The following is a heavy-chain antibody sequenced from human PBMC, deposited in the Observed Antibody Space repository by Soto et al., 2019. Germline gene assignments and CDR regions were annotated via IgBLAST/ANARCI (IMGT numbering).Heavy chain of an antibody. J-gene: IGHJ4*02. CDR1: GGSISSYY. Sequence: SETLSLTCTVSGGSISSYYWSWIRQPPGKGLEWIGYIYYSGSTNYNPSLKSRVTISVDTSKNQFSLKLSSVTAADTAVYYCARDRRGWEPSYYFDYWGQGTLVTVSS. V-gene: IGHV4-59*01. CDR2: IYYSGST. D-gene: IGHD1-26*01. CDR3: ARDRRGWEPSYYFDY.